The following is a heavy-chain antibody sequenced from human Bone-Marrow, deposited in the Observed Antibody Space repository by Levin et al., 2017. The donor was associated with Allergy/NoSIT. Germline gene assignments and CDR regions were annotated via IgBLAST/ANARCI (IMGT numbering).Heavy chain of an antibody. Sequence: RGESLKITCKASGYTFTGYYMHWVRQAPGQGLEWMGRINPNSGGTNYAQKFQGRVTMTRDTSISTAYMELSRLRSDDTAVYYCARDCKRGVGTSCSRGDYWGQGTLVTVSS. CDR3: ARDCKRGVGTSCSRGDY. CDR1: GYTFTGYY. V-gene: IGHV1-2*06. D-gene: IGHD2-2*01. J-gene: IGHJ4*02. CDR2: INPNSGGT.